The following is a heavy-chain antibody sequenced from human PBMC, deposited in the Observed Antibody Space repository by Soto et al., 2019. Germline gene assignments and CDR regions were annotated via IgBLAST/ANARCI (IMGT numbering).Heavy chain of an antibody. CDR3: ARDRSGGTYGSGSYYNYFEY. Sequence: SETLSLTCAVSGGSMSSSNRWSWVRQPTGKGLEGIGEIYHSGSTSYNPSLKRRVTISVDKSKNQFSLKLRSVTAADTAVYYCARDRSGGTYGSGSYYNYFEYWGQGTLVTRLL. CDR1: GGSMSSSNR. CDR2: IYHSGST. D-gene: IGHD3-10*01. J-gene: IGHJ4*02. V-gene: IGHV4-4*02.